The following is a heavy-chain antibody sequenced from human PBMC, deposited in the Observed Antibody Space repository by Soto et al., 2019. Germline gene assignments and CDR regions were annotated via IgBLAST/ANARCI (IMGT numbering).Heavy chain of an antibody. J-gene: IGHJ2*01. CDR1: GFTFSNAW. Sequence: EVQLVESGGGLVKPGGSLRLSCAASGFTFSNAWMSWVRQAPGKGLEWVGRIKSKTDGGTTDYAAPVKGRFTISRDDSKNTLYLQMNSLKTEDTAVYYCTTEFRIWGCSGGSCYFDWYFDLWGRGTLVTVSS. D-gene: IGHD2-15*01. CDR2: IKSKTDGGTT. CDR3: TTEFRIWGCSGGSCYFDWYFDL. V-gene: IGHV3-15*01.